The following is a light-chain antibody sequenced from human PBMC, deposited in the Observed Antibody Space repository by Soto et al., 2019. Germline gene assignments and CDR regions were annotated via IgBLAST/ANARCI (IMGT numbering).Light chain of an antibody. J-gene: IGLJ2*01. Sequence: QSALTQPPSASGSPGQSVSISCTGTTSDVGGYNYVSWYQQHPGEAPKLMIYEVSKRPSGVPDRFSGSKSGDTASLTVSGLQAEDEADYYCSSYAGNNKLVFGGGTKLTVL. CDR1: TSDVGGYNY. CDR2: EVS. CDR3: SSYAGNNKLV. V-gene: IGLV2-8*01.